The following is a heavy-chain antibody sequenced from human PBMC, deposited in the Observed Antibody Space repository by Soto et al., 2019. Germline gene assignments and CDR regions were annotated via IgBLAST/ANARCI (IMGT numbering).Heavy chain of an antibody. V-gene: IGHV1-18*01. D-gene: IGHD6-13*01. CDR1: GYTFTNYA. CDR2: VNTYNGNP. Sequence: QVQLVQSGGELKKTGASVKVSCKASGYTFTNYAISWVRQAPGRGLEWMGWVNTYNGNPNYGQIIQGRVTMTTDTSTGTAYIELRSPKSDDSAIYYCARDSQYSTSWQRFDSWGQGTLVTGSS. CDR3: ARDSQYSTSWQRFDS. J-gene: IGHJ4*02.